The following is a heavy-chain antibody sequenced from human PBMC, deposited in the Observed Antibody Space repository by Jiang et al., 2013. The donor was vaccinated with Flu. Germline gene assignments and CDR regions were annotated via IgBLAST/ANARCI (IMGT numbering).Heavy chain of an antibody. Sequence: VQLVESGGGLVHPGGSLRLSCAASGFTFSSYAMSWVRQAPGKGLEWVSGISGSGGRTFYADSVEGRFTISRDNSKNTLYLQMNSLRAEDTAVYYCAKGRPYYDSGIYPHGYFDLWGRGTLVTVSS. V-gene: IGHV3-23*04. CDR3: AKGRPYYDSGIYPHGYFDL. D-gene: IGHD3-22*01. J-gene: IGHJ2*01. CDR1: GFTFSSYA. CDR2: ISGSGGRT.